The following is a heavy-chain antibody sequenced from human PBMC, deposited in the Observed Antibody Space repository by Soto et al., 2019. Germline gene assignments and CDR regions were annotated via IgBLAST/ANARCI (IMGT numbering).Heavy chain of an antibody. CDR2: IYYSGST. V-gene: IGHV4-59*01. Sequence: SETLSLTCTVSGNSISSYYWSCIRHPPGMGLEWIGYIYYSGSTNYNPSLKSRVTISVDTSKNQFSLKLSSVTAADTAVYYCARSPSSGYWVYWGQGTLVTVSS. D-gene: IGHD3-22*01. J-gene: IGHJ4*02. CDR1: GNSISSYY. CDR3: ARSPSSGYWVY.